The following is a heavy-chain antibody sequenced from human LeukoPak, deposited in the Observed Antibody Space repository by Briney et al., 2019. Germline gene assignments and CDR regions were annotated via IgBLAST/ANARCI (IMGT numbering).Heavy chain of an antibody. Sequence: ETLSLTCTVSGGSISNSSVYWGWIRQPPGTGLESIATISYSGSTTSYNPSLKSRVTISVDTSKNQFSLKLNSVTAADTAVYYCVRRTSGSYSDYWGQGTLVTVSS. CDR1: GGSISNSSVY. V-gene: IGHV4-39*01. CDR2: ISYSGSTT. CDR3: VRRTSGSYSDY. J-gene: IGHJ4*02. D-gene: IGHD1-26*01.